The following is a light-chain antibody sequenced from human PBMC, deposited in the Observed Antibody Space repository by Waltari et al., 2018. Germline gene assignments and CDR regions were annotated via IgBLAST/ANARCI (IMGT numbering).Light chain of an antibody. CDR1: QSVSKT. CDR2: GAS. Sequence: EIVLTHSPGTLFLSQGERAPLACRASQSVSKTLAWYQQKPGQAPRLLIYGASTRATGIPDRFSGSGSGTDFSLTISRLEPEDFAVYYCQHYVRLPVTFGQGTKVEIK. V-gene: IGKV3-20*01. J-gene: IGKJ1*01. CDR3: QHYVRLPVT.